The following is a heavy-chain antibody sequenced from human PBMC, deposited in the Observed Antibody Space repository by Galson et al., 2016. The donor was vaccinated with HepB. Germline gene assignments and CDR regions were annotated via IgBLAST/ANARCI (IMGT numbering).Heavy chain of an antibody. J-gene: IGHJ4*02. V-gene: IGHV3-33*06. CDR2: IWYDGSLE. Sequence: SLRLSCAASGFTFSTYGIHWVRQAPGKGLEWVAVIWYDGSLEYYADSVKGRFSVSRDNSKNTIFLQMNTLSAEDTAVYYCAKEGRSYGNSFGACDSWGQGTLVTVSS. D-gene: IGHD3-10*01. CDR1: GFTFSTYG. CDR3: AKEGRSYGNSFGACDS.